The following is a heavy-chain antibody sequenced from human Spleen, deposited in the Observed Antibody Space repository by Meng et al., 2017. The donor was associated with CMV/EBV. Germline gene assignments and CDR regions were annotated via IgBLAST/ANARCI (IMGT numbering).Heavy chain of an antibody. CDR2: MYPNGNT. CDR3: AKDWGRPWQQLVLLKSGDY. CDR1: GIAVGSNY. Sequence: GESLKISCVASGIAVGSNYMTWVRQAPGKGLEWVAIMYPNGNTYHADSVKGRFVISRDNSKNTLYLQMNSLRAEDTAVYYCAKDWGRPWQQLVLLKSGDYWGQGTLVTVSS. D-gene: IGHD6-13*01. J-gene: IGHJ4*02. V-gene: IGHV3-66*03.